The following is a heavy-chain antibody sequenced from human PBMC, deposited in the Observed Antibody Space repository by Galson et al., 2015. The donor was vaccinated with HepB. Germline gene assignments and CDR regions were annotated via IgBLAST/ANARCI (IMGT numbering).Heavy chain of an antibody. V-gene: IGHV1-18*01. Sequence: VKVSCKASRYTFTNYGISWVRQAPGHGLEWLGWISTYNGNINYAQNFQGRVTMTTDTSTSSAYLKLRTLRSDDTAVYYCARARYSSSPPDHWGQGTLVTVSA. D-gene: IGHD6-19*01. CDR1: RYTFTNYG. J-gene: IGHJ5*02. CDR2: ISTYNGNI. CDR3: ARARYSSSPPDH.